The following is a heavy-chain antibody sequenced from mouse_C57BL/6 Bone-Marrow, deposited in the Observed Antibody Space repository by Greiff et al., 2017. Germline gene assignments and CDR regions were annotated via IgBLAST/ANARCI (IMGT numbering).Heavy chain of an antibody. V-gene: IGHV1-62-2*01. J-gene: IGHJ2*01. CDR2: VYPGSGSM. Sequence: QVQLQQSVAELVKPGASVKLSCTASGYTFTECTIHWVKQRSGQGLEWIGWVYPGSGSMKSNEKFKDKATLTADNASSTVYMELSRLTSDDSAVYVCARHEEGDGYYPFDYWGQGTTLTVSS. D-gene: IGHD2-3*01. CDR3: ARHEEGDGYYPFDY. CDR1: GYTFTECT.